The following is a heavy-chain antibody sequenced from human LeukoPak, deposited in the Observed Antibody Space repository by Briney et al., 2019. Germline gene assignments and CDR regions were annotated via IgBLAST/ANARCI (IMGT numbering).Heavy chain of an antibody. D-gene: IGHD3-10*01. CDR1: GGSISSGSYY. V-gene: IGHV4-61*02. Sequence: PSETLSLTCTVSGGSISSGSYYWSWIRQPAGKGLEWIGRIYTSGSTNYKPSLKSRVTISVDTSKNQFSLKLSSVTAADTAVYYCARSYGSGSRGFDYWGQGTLVTVSS. CDR3: ARSYGSGSRGFDY. J-gene: IGHJ4*02. CDR2: IYTSGST.